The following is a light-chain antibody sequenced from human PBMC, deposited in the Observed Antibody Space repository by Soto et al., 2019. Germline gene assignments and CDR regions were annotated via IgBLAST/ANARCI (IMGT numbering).Light chain of an antibody. Sequence: QSALTQPASVSASPGQSITISCTGTGSDVGGYNYVSWYQQHPGNAPKLVLYDVTNRPSGVSNRFSGSKSGNTASLTISGLQAEDEADYYCCSYTSSTSLVFGGGTKLTVL. J-gene: IGLJ2*01. CDR2: DVT. CDR1: GSDVGGYNY. V-gene: IGLV2-14*03. CDR3: CSYTSSTSLV.